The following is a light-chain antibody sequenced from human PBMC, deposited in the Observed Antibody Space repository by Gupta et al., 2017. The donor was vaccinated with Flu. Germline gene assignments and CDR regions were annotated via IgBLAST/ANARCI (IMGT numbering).Light chain of an antibody. Sequence: PSSLSASVGDTVSITCRASQSISKYLNWYQQKPGRSPKLLIYGASKVEGGVPSRFSGSGSGTDFTLTISRRQPEDFATYYCRHKYLPPSSFGQGTKVDIK. J-gene: IGKJ2*01. CDR2: GAS. V-gene: IGKV1-39*01. CDR1: QSISKY. CDR3: RHKYLPPSS.